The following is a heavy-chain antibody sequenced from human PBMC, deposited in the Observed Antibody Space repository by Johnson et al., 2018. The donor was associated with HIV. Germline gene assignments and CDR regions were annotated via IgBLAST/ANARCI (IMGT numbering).Heavy chain of an antibody. CDR2: IGSAGGST. CDR3: AKDRDYYGSGLI. D-gene: IGHD3-10*01. Sequence: MQLVESGGGLVQPGGSLRLSCAASGFTFRNYDMHWVRQATVKSLEWVSAIGSAGGSTYYADSVKGRFIISRDNSKNTLYLQMNSLRSEDTAVYYCAKDRDYYGSGLIWGQGTMVTVSS. CDR1: GFTFRNYD. V-gene: IGHV3-13*01. J-gene: IGHJ3*02.